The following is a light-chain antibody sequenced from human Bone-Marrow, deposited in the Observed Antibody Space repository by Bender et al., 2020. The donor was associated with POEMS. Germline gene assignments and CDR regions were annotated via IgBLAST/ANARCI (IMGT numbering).Light chain of an antibody. Sequence: QSALTQPASVSGSPGQSITISCTGSSSNIEAGHDVHWYQQLPGTAPKLLIYGNDNRPSGVPDRISGSKSGASASLDITGLQAEDEAVYYCQSFDSGLSGSIFGGGTKLTVL. J-gene: IGLJ2*01. CDR2: GND. V-gene: IGLV1-40*03. CDR3: QSFDSGLSGSI. CDR1: SSNIEAGHD.